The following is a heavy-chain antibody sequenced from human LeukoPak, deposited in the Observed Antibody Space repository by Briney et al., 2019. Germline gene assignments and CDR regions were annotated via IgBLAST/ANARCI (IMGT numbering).Heavy chain of an antibody. D-gene: IGHD2-2*01. J-gene: IGHJ4*02. CDR1: GYSISSGYY. CDR3: ASRPVIVVVPAARDFDY. Sequence: PSETLSLTCTVSGYSISSGYYWGWIRQPPGKGLEWIGSIYHIGSTYYNPSLKSRVTISVDTSKNQFSLKLSSVTAADTAVYYCASRPVIVVVPAARDFDYWGQGTLVTVSS. CDR2: IYHIGST. V-gene: IGHV4-38-2*02.